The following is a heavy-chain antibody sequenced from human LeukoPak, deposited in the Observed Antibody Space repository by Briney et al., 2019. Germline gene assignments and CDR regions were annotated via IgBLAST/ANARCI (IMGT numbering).Heavy chain of an antibody. Sequence: GGSLRLSCAASGFTFSSYSMNWVRQAPGKGLEWVSSISSISSYIYYADSVKGRFTISRDTAKNSLYLQMNSLRAEDTAVYYCAAGVSSSSAFDYWGQGTLVTVSS. D-gene: IGHD6-6*01. CDR1: GFTFSSYS. CDR3: AAGVSSSSAFDY. CDR2: ISSISSYI. V-gene: IGHV3-21*01. J-gene: IGHJ4*02.